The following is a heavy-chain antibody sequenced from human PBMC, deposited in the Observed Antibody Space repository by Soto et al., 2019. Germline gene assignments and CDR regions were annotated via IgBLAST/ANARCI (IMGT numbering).Heavy chain of an antibody. J-gene: IGHJ5*02. CDR1: GGSISSGDYY. CDR2: IYYSGST. V-gene: IGHV4-30-4*01. CDR3: ASGGHGAWFAH. D-gene: IGHD3-10*01. Sequence: QVQLQESGPGLVKPSQTLSLTCTVSGGSISSGDYYWSWIRQPPGKGLEWIGYIYYSGSTYYNPSLKSRVTRSVATSKNQFSLKLSSVTAADPAVYYCASGGHGAWFAHWGQGTLVTVSS.